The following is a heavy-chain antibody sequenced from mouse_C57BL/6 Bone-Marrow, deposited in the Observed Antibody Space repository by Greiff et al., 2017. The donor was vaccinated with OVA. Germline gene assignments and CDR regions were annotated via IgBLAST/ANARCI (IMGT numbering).Heavy chain of an antibody. CDR2: ISYDGSN. CDR3: SRDLDYDGYRGFAY. V-gene: IGHV3-6*01. CDR1: GYSITSGYY. J-gene: IGHJ3*01. D-gene: IGHD2-3*01. Sequence: ESGPGLVKPSQSLSLTCSVTGYSITSGYYWNWIRQFPGNKLEWMGYISYDGSNNYNPSLKNRISITRDTSKNQFFLKLNSVTTEDTATYYCSRDLDYDGYRGFAYWGQGTLVTVSA.